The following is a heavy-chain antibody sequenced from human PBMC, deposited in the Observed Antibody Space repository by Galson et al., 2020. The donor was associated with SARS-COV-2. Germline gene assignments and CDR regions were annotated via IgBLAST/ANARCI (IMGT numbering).Heavy chain of an antibody. CDR1: GYTFTSYD. D-gene: IGHD6-19*01. V-gene: IGHV1-8*02. Sequence: ASVKVSCKASGYTFTSYDINWVRQATGQRLEWMGWMNPNSGNTGYAQKFQGRVTMTRNTSISTAYMELSSLRSEDTAVYYCARGPLWQWLVRGAFDIWGQGTMVTVSS. J-gene: IGHJ3*02. CDR2: MNPNSGNT. CDR3: ARGPLWQWLVRGAFDI.